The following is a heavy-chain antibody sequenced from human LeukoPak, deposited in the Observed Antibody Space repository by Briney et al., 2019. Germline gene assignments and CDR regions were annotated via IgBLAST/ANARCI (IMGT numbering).Heavy chain of an antibody. D-gene: IGHD3-22*01. CDR2: INPNSGGT. CDR1: GYTFTGYY. J-gene: IGHJ3*02. CDR3: ATITVIVLVTPGDAFDI. V-gene: IGHV1-2*02. Sequence: ASVKVSCKASGYTFTGYYMHWVRQAPGQGLEWMGWINPNSGGTNYAQKFQARVTMTRDTYMSTAYMEMSRLRSDDTAVYYCATITVIVLVTPGDAFDIWGQGTMVTVSS.